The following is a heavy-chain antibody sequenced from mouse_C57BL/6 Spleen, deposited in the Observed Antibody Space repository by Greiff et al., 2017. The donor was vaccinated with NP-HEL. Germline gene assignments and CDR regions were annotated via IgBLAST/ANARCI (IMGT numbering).Heavy chain of an antibody. CDR2: ISDGGSYT. D-gene: IGHD1-1*01. J-gene: IGHJ2*01. CDR3: AREDYGSGFDY. V-gene: IGHV5-4*01. CDR1: GFTFSSYA. Sequence: EVQRVESGGGLVKPGGSLKLSCAASGFTFSSYAMSWVRQTPEKRLAWVATISDGGSYTYYPDNVKGRFTISRDNAKNNLYLQMSHLKSEDTAMYYCAREDYGSGFDYWGQGTTLTVSS.